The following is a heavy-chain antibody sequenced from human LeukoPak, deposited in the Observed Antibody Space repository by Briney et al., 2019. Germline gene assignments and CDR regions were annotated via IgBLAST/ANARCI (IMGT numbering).Heavy chain of an antibody. CDR1: GFTLRSYD. CDR2: TSGSGANT. Sequence: GGSVRLSWAASGFTLRSYDMSRVRQAPGKGLEWVAATSGSGANTYYADSVKGRFTISRDNSQNTLYLQMDSLRAEDTAVYYCAKEYSGYDFDYWGQGTLVTVSS. D-gene: IGHD5-12*01. CDR3: AKEYSGYDFDY. V-gene: IGHV3-23*01. J-gene: IGHJ4*02.